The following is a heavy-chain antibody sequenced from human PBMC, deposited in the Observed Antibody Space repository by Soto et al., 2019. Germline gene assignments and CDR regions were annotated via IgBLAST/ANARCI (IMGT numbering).Heavy chain of an antibody. Sequence: QVQLQESGPGLVKPSQTLSLTCTVSGGSISRGGYYWTWIRQHPGKGLEWIGYIYYSGSTYYNPYLKSRITRSLATSKNQFSLKLSSVTAADTAVYYCARSVFPWGQGTLVTVSS. CDR3: ARSVFP. V-gene: IGHV4-31*03. J-gene: IGHJ5*02. CDR1: GGSISRGGYY. CDR2: IYYSGST.